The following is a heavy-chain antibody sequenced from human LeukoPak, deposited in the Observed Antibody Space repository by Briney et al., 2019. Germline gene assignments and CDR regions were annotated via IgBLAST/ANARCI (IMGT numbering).Heavy chain of an antibody. Sequence: PSETLSLTCTVSGGSISSSSYYWGWIRQPPGKGLEWIGEISHSGSTNYNASLKSRVTISVDTSKNQFSLKLTSVTAADTAVYYCARTGRDGYNLYVAYSFDYWGQGTLVTVSS. V-gene: IGHV4-39*07. J-gene: IGHJ4*02. CDR2: ISHSGST. CDR1: GGSISSSSYY. CDR3: ARTGRDGYNLYVAYSFDY. D-gene: IGHD5-24*01.